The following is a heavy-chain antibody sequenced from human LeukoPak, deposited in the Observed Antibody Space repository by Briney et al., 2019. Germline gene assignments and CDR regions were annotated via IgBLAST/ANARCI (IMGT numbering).Heavy chain of an antibody. CDR1: GFPFSSYS. Sequence: PGGPLRLSCAASGFPFSSYSMNWVPQAPGKGLGWVSSINSSRRYIYYADSVKGRFTISRDNAKNSLYLQMNSLRAEDTAVYYCASTITTGTILNDYWGQGTLVTVSS. V-gene: IGHV3-21*01. CDR2: INSSRRYI. D-gene: IGHD1-1*01. CDR3: ASTITTGTILNDY. J-gene: IGHJ4*02.